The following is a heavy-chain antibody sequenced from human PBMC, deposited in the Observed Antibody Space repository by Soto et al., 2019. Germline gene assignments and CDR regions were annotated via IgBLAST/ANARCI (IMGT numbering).Heavy chain of an antibody. CDR3: ARDLYSSSARYFDY. J-gene: IGHJ4*02. V-gene: IGHV3-21*01. CDR2: ISSSSSYI. Sequence: EVQLVESGGGLVKPGGSLRLSCAASGFTFSSYSMNWVRQAPGKGLEWVSSISSSSSYIYYADSVKGRFTISRDNAKNSLDLQMNSLRAEDTAVYYCARDLYSSSARYFDYWGQGTLVTVSS. D-gene: IGHD6-6*01. CDR1: GFTFSSYS.